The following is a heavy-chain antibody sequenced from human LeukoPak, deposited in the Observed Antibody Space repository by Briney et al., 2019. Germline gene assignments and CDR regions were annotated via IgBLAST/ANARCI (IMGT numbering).Heavy chain of an antibody. J-gene: IGHJ4*02. CDR1: GFTFSTYA. V-gene: IGHV3-7*04. CDR2: IKQDGSKK. D-gene: IGHD5-24*01. CDR3: TRVGYIDEGIDY. Sequence: GRSLRLSCAASGFTFSTYAMHWVRQAPGKGLEWVANIKQDGSKKSYVDSVKGRFTISRDNAKNSLYLQMNSLRAEDTAIYYCTRVGYIDEGIDYWGQGTLVTVSS.